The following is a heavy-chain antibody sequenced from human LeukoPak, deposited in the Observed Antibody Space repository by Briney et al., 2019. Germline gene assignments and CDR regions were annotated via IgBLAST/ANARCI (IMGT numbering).Heavy chain of an antibody. CDR1: GYTFTGYY. D-gene: IGHD6-13*01. V-gene: IGHV1-46*01. CDR2: INPSGGST. CDR3: ASRGIQQLPSPPDY. Sequence: GASVKVSCKASGYTFTGYYMHWVRQAPGQGLEWMGIINPSGGSTSYAQKFQGRVTITADESTSTAYMELSSLRSEDTAVYYCASRGIQQLPSPPDYWGQGTLVTVSS. J-gene: IGHJ4*02.